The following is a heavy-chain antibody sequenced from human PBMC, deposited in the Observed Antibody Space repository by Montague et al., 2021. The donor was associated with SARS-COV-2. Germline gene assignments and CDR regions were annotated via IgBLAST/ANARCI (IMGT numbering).Heavy chain of an antibody. CDR3: ARVNSSGWYGYYYYGMDV. V-gene: IGHV4-4*02. J-gene: IGHJ6*02. D-gene: IGHD6-19*01. CDR2: IYHSGST. Sequence: SEILSLTCAVSGGSISSSNWWSWVRQPPGKGLEWIGEIYHSGSTNYNPSLKSRVTISVDKSKNQFSLKLSSVTAADTAVYYCARVNSSGWYGYYYYGMDVWGQGTTVTVSS. CDR1: GGSISSSNW.